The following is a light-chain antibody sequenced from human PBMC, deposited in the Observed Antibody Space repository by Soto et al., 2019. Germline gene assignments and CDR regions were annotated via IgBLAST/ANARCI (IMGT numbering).Light chain of an antibody. CDR3: QQANSFPIT. CDR2: DAS. J-gene: IGKJ5*01. Sequence: DIQMTQSPSSVSASVGDRVTITCRASQDLSRWLAWYQQKPGKAPKLLIHDASNLQTGDPSRFSGSGSGTDFTLTISSLQPEDFATYHCQQANSFPITFGQGTRLEI. CDR1: QDLSRW. V-gene: IGKV1-12*01.